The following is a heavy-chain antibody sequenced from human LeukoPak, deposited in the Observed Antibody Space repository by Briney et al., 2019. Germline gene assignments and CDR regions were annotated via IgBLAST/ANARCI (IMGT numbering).Heavy chain of an antibody. V-gene: IGHV4-59*01. CDR3: ARYSHCGGDCYDAFDI. D-gene: IGHD2-21*01. CDR2: IYYSGST. J-gene: IGHJ3*02. CDR1: GGSISSYY. Sequence: SETLSLTCTVSGGSISSYYWSWIRQPPGKGLEWIGYIYYSGSTNYNPSLKSRVTISVDTSKNQFSLKLSSVTAADTAVYYCARYSHCGGDCYDAFDIWGQGTMVTVSS.